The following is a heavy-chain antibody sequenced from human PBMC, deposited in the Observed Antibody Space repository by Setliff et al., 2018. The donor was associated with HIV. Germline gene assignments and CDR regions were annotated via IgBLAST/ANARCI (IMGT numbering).Heavy chain of an antibody. V-gene: IGHV1-58*02. CDR3: AADCSGGSCPEYFQH. CDR2: IVVGSGNT. Sequence: RASVKVSCKASGFTFTSSAMQWVRQARGQRLEWIGWIVVGSGNTNYAQKFQERVTITRDMSTSTAYMELSSLRSEDTAVYYCAADCSGGSCPEYFQHWARAPWSPSPQ. CDR1: GFTFTSSA. J-gene: IGHJ1*01. D-gene: IGHD2-15*01.